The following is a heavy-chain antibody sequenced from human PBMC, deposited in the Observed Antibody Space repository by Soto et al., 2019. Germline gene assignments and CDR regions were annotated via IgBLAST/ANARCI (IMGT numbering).Heavy chain of an antibody. V-gene: IGHV4-31*03. J-gene: IGHJ5*02. Sequence: SLSLTCTVSGGSISSGGYYWSWIRQHPGKGLEWVGYIYYSGSTYYNPSLKSRVTISVDTSKNQFSLKLSSVTAADTAVYYCAIIIEVAGTGWFDPWGQGTLVTVSS. CDR3: AIIIEVAGTGWFDP. D-gene: IGHD6-19*01. CDR2: IYYSGST. CDR1: GGSISSGGYY.